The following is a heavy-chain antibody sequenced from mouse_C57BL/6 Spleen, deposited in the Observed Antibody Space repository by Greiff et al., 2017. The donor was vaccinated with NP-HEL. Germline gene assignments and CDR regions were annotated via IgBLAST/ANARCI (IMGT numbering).Heavy chain of an antibody. J-gene: IGHJ3*01. V-gene: IGHV1-82*01. CDR3: ARRTAQATFAY. CDR2: IYPGDGDT. D-gene: IGHD3-2*02. CDR1: GYAFSSSW. Sequence: QVQLQQSGPELVKPGASVKISCKASGYAFSSSWMNWVKQRPGKGLEWIGRIYPGDGDTNYNGKFKGKATLTVDKSSSTAYMQLSSLTSEDSAVYFCARRTAQATFAYWGQGTLVTVSA.